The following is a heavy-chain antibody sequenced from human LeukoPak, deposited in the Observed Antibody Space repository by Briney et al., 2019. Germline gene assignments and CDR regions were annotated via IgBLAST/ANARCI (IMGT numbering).Heavy chain of an antibody. J-gene: IGHJ4*02. CDR2: ISSSSSTI. CDR3: ATDSSGLNDY. CDR1: GFIFSSYW. D-gene: IGHD3-22*01. V-gene: IGHV3-48*04. Sequence: GGSLRLSCEASGFIFSSYWMGWVRQVPGKGLEWVSYISSSSSTIYYADSVKGRFTISRDNAKNSLYLQMNSLRAEDTAVYYCATDSSGLNDYWGQGTLVTVSS.